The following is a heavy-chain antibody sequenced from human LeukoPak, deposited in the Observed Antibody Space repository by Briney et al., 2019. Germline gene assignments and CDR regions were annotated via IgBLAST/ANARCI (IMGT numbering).Heavy chain of an antibody. CDR3: AKSDLGHRSRQVGHFDY. Sequence: GGSLRLSCAASGFTFSTYGMHWVRQAPGKGLEWVAVISYDGSNKYCADSVKGRFTISRDNSKNTLYLQMNSLRAEDTAVYYCAKSDLGHRSRQVGHFDYWGQGTLVTVSS. CDR2: ISYDGSNK. V-gene: IGHV3-30*18. CDR1: GFTFSTYG. D-gene: IGHD2-15*01. J-gene: IGHJ4*02.